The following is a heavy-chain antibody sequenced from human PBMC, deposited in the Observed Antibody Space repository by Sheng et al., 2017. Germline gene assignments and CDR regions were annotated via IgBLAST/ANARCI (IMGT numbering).Heavy chain of an antibody. V-gene: IGHV4-34*01. D-gene: IGHD3-10*01. CDR3: ARVGRRSMVRGVIWFDP. CDR1: GGSFSGYY. J-gene: IGHJ5*02. CDR2: INHSGST. Sequence: QVQLQQWGAGLLKPSETLSLTCAVYGGSFSGYYWSWIRQPPGKGLEWIGEINHSGSTNYNPSLKSRVTISVDTSKNQFSLKLSSVTAADTAVYYCARVGRRSMVRGVIWFDPWGQGTLVTVSS.